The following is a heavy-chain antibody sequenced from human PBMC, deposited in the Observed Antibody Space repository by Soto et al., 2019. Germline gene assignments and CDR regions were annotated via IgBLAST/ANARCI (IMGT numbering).Heavy chain of an antibody. J-gene: IGHJ6*02. V-gene: IGHV3-30*18. CDR2: ISYDGSNK. CDR3: AKDMIVPKREYYYYGMSF. Sequence: GGALRLSCAASAFTFSSYGMHWVRQAPGKGLEWVAVISYDGSNKYYADSVKGRFTISRDNSKNTLYLQMNSLRAEDTAVYYCAKDMIVPKREYYYYGMSFWGQGT. D-gene: IGHD3-16*01. CDR1: AFTFSSYG.